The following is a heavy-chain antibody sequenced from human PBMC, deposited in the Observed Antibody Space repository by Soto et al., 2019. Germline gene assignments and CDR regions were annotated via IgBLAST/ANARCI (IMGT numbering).Heavy chain of an antibody. CDR2: ISGSNGDT. J-gene: IGHJ4*02. V-gene: IGHV1-18*01. D-gene: IGHD6-19*01. Sequence: VQLVQSGAEVKESEASVKVSCKASGYTFINYGVAWVRRAPGQGPEWMGWISGSNGDTKYAQNLQNRVSLTTDTSTNTAYMELRSLRPDDTAIYFCGRGGLAVSGTYDYWGQGTLVTVSS. CDR3: GRGGLAVSGTYDY. CDR1: GYTFINYG.